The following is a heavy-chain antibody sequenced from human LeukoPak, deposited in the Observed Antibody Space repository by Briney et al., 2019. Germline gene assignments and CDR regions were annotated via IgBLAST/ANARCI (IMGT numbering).Heavy chain of an antibody. CDR1: GFTFRSSS. Sequence: GGSLRLSCTASGFTFRSSSFNWVRQVQGKGLEWVSSISSSGTYMYYADSVEGRFTISRDNSKNTLYLQMNSLRAEDTAVYYCASRGGDYVWGSYRSFDYWGQGALVTVSS. CDR3: ASRGGDYVWGSYRSFDY. J-gene: IGHJ4*02. CDR2: ISSSGTYM. V-gene: IGHV3-21*04. D-gene: IGHD3-16*02.